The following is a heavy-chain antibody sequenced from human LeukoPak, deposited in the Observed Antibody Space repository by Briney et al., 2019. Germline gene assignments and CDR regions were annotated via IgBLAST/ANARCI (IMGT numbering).Heavy chain of an antibody. Sequence: PGGSLRLSCAASGFTFSSYSMSWVRQSAGKGLEWVSNIRTNGRDTYYADAVKGRFTISRDNSKNTLYLEMNSLRAEDTAVYYCATGGYTTWFDPWGQGTLVTVSS. J-gene: IGHJ5*02. D-gene: IGHD2-15*01. CDR2: IRTNGRDT. CDR1: GFTFSSYS. V-gene: IGHV3-23*01. CDR3: ATGGYTTWFDP.